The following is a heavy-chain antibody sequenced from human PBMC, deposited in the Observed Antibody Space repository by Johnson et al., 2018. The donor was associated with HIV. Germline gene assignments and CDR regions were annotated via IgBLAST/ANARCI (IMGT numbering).Heavy chain of an antibody. D-gene: IGHD2-21*01. V-gene: IGHV3-48*04. CDR3: ARDWVIGDAFDI. Sequence: EMQLVESGGGLVQPGGSLRLSCAASGFTFSSYALSWVRQAPGKGLEWVSVISGNPIYYADSVKGRFTISRDNAKNSLYLQMNSLRAEDTAVYYCARDWVIGDAFDIWGQGTKVTVSS. J-gene: IGHJ3*02. CDR1: GFTFSSYA. CDR2: VISGNPI.